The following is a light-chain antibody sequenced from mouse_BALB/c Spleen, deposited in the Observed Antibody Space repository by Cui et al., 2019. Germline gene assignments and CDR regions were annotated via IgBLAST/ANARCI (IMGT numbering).Light chain of an antibody. CDR2: WAS. Sequence: DIVMTQSHKFMSTSVGDRVSITCKASQDVGTAVAWYPQKPGQSPTLLIYWASPQHSGVPDRFTGNGSGADFTLTISNVQSEDLADYFCQQYSSYPWTFGGGTKLEIK. CDR1: QDVGTA. J-gene: IGKJ1*01. V-gene: IGKV6-23*01. CDR3: QQYSSYPWT.